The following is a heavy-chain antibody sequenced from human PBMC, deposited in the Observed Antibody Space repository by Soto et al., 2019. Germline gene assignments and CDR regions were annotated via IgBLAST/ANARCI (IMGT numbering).Heavy chain of an antibody. D-gene: IGHD4-17*01. CDR3: ARALTTVTLFDP. CDR1: GGSIGSGGYC. J-gene: IGHJ5*02. CDR2: IYHSGST. V-gene: IGHV4-30-2*01. Sequence: TLSLTCAVSGGSIGSGGYCWSWNQQPPGKGLEWIGYIYHSGSTYYNPSLKSRVTISVDRSKNQFSLKLSSVTAADTAVYYCARALTTVTLFDPWGQGTLVTVSS.